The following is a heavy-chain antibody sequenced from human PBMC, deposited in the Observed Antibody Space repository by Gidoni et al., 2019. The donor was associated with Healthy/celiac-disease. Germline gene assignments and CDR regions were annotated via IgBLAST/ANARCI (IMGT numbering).Heavy chain of an antibody. D-gene: IGHD3-10*01. J-gene: IGHJ6*02. CDR1: GGSIRRGCYH. V-gene: IGHV4-31*03. Sequence: QVHLQQSCPGLVKPSPTLSLTCTVSGGSIRRGCYHWSWIRQHPGKGLEWIGYIYYSGSTYYNPSLKSRVTISVDTSKNQFSRKLSSVTAADTAVYYCARDEHYGSGTSNGMDVWGQGTTVTVSS. CDR2: IYYSGST. CDR3: ARDEHYGSGTSNGMDV.